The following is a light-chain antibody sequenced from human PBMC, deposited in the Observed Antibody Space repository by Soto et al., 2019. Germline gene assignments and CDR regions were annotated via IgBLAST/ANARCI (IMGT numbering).Light chain of an antibody. CDR2: GAS. J-gene: IGKJ1*01. V-gene: IGKV3-20*01. CDR1: QSVSSSY. Sequence: EIVLTQSPGTLSLSPGERATLSCRASQSVSSSYLAWYQQKPGQAPRLLIYGASSRATGIPDRFSGSGSGTDFTLTTSRLEPEDSAVYYCQQYGGSPGTFGQGTKVEIK. CDR3: QQYGGSPGT.